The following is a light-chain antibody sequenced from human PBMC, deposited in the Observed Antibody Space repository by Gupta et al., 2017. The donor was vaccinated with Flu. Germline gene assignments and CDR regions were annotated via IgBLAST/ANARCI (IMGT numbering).Light chain of an antibody. CDR1: SGNVGAYIY. CDR3: SSYTRTSWV. J-gene: IGLJ1*01. V-gene: IGLV2-14*01. Sequence: SALTHPASLSGSPGPSITISCTGTSGNVGAYIYVSWYQQHPGKAPKCMFYEVRNRPSGVSNCVSGDDSGNTASLTISGLQAEDEADYYCSSYTRTSWVFGTGTKVTVL. CDR2: EVR.